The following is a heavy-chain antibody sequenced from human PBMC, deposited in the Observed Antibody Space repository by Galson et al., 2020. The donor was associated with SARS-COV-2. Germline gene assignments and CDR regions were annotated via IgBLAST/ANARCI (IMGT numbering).Heavy chain of an antibody. CDR3: AKGDSPSSGWPEY. J-gene: IGHJ4*02. CDR1: GFSFTSYA. V-gene: IGHV3-23*01. CDR2: ITGRGGGT. Sequence: GSLRLSCAASGFSFTSYAMTWVRQAPGKGLEWISAITGRGGGTYYADSVKGRFTISRDNSKHTLYLQMNSLRAEDTAVYYCAKGDSPSSGWPEYWGQGTLVTVSS. D-gene: IGHD6-19*01.